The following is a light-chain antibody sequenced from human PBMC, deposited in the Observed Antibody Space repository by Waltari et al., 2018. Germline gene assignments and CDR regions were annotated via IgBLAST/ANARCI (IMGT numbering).Light chain of an antibody. V-gene: IGLV1-51*02. J-gene: IGLJ3*02. CDR3: GTWDAGLNAGV. Sequence: QSVLTQPPSVSAAPGQKVTISCSGSSPNVETDYVSWYQQPPGRAPKLLIFENNKRPSGIPDRFSASKSATSATLGITGLQTGDEADYYCGTWDAGLNAGVFGGGTKLTVL. CDR1: SPNVETDY. CDR2: ENN.